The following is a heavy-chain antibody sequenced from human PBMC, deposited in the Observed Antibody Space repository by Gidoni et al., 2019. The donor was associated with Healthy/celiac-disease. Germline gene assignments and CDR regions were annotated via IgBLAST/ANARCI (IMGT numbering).Heavy chain of an antibody. CDR2: ISGSGGST. CDR3: AKHHIVVVIAALLDY. CDR1: GFTFSRDA. V-gene: IGHV3-23*01. D-gene: IGHD2-21*01. J-gene: IGHJ4*02. Sequence: EVQLLESGGGLVQPGGSLRLSCAASGFTFSRDAMSWVRQAPGKGLEWVSAISGSGGSTYYADSVKGRFTISRDNSKNTLYRQMNSRRAEDTAVYYCAKHHIVVVIAALLDYWGQGTLVTVSS.